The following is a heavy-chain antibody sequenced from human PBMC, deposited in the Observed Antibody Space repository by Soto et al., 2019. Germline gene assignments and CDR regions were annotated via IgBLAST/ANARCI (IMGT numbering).Heavy chain of an antibody. J-gene: IGHJ6*03. V-gene: IGHV4-34*01. CDR2: INHSGST. D-gene: IGHD6-6*01. CDR3: ARESGIADRLGYYYYMDV. CDR1: GGSFSGYY. Sequence: PSETLSLTCAVYGGSFSGYYWSWIRQPPGKGLEWIGEINHSGSTNYNPSLKSRVTISVDTSKNQFSLKLSSVTAADTAVYYCARESGIADRLGYYYYMDVWGKGTTVTVSS.